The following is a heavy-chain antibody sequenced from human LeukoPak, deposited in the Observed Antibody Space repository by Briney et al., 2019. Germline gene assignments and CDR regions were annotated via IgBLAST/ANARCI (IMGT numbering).Heavy chain of an antibody. CDR3: ARGGVRGIIIRYYYYYMDV. CDR1: GFTFSSYS. D-gene: IGHD3-10*01. Sequence: GGSLRLSCAASGFTFSSYSMNWVRQAPGKGLEWVSSISSSSSYIYYADSVKGRFTISRDNANNSLYLQVSSLRAEDTAVYYCARGGVRGIIIRYYYYYMDVWGKGTTITVSS. J-gene: IGHJ6*03. CDR2: ISSSSSYI. V-gene: IGHV3-21*01.